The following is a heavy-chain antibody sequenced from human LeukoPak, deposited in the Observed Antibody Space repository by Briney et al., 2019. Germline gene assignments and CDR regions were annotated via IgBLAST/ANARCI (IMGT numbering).Heavy chain of an antibody. D-gene: IGHD1-26*01. CDR1: GGSIRSYY. Sequence: KPSETLSLTCTVSGGSIRSYYWSWIRQPPGKGLEWIGYIYYSGSTNYNPSLKSRVTISVDTSKNQFSLKLSSVTAADTAVYYCAGPSGSYDYWGQGTLVTVSS. CDR2: IYYSGST. CDR3: AGPSGSYDY. V-gene: IGHV4-59*01. J-gene: IGHJ4*02.